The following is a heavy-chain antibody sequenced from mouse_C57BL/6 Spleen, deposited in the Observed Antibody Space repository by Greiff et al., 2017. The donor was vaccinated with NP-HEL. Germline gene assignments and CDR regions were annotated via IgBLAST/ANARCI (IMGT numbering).Heavy chain of an antibody. Sequence: EVQGVESGGGLVKPGGSLKLSCAASGFTFSSYTMSWVRQTPEKRLEWVATISGGGGNTYYPDSVKGRFTISRDNAKNTLYLQMSSLRSEDTALYYCARHGGSRNWYFDVWGTGTTVTVSS. CDR1: GFTFSSYT. CDR3: ARHGGSRNWYFDV. V-gene: IGHV5-9*01. CDR2: ISGGGGNT. D-gene: IGHD1-1*02. J-gene: IGHJ1*03.